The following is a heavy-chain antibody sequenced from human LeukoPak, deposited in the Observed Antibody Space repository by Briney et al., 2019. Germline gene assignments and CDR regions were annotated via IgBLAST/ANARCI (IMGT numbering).Heavy chain of an antibody. Sequence: GGSLRLSCAASGFTFSNAWMSWVRQAPGKGLEWVGRIKSKTDGGTTDYAAPVKGRFTISRDDSKNTLYLQMNSLKTEDTAVYYCTTYSSKGMYGDYPFDYWGQGTLVTVSS. V-gene: IGHV3-15*01. CDR3: TTYSSKGMYGDYPFDY. D-gene: IGHD4-17*01. CDR1: GFTFSNAW. CDR2: IKSKTDGGTT. J-gene: IGHJ4*02.